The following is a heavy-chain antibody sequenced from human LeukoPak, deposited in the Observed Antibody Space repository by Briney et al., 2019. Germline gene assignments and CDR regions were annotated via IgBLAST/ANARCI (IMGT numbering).Heavy chain of an antibody. V-gene: IGHV3-7*05. J-gene: IGHJ4*02. Sequence: AGSLRLSCAASGFTYSNYWMSWVRQAPGKGLEWVADMDQEGSEKYYVDSVKGRFTISRDNAKNSLYLQMNTLSAEDTAIYYCARAGYSRGWFAYYWGQGALVTVSS. D-gene: IGHD6-19*01. CDR2: MDQEGSEK. CDR3: ARAGYSRGWFAYY. CDR1: GFTYSNYW.